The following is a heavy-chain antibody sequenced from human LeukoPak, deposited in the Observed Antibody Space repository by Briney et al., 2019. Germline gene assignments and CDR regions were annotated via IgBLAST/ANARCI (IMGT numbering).Heavy chain of an antibody. V-gene: IGHV7-4-1*02. CDR1: GYTFTNYA. Sequence: GASVKVSCKTSGYTFTNYALNWVRQAPGQGLEWMGWINTNTGNPTYAQGFTGRFVFSLDTSVSTAYLQISSLKAEDTVVYYCARVWSSGWNYFDYWGQGTLVTVSS. D-gene: IGHD6-19*01. CDR2: INTNTGNP. CDR3: ARVWSSGWNYFDY. J-gene: IGHJ4*02.